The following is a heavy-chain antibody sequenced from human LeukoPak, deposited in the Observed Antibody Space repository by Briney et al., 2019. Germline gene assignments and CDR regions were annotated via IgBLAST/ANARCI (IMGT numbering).Heavy chain of an antibody. D-gene: IGHD2-2*01. CDR2: ISGSGGST. V-gene: IGHV3-23*01. J-gene: IGHJ6*03. CDR1: GFTFSSYA. CDR3: AKDSRPAAYYYYMDV. Sequence: GGSLRLSCAASGFTFSSYAMSWVRQAPGKGLEWVSAISGSGGSTYYAASVKGRFTISRDNAKNTLFLQMNSLRAEDTAVYYCAKDSRPAAYYYYMDVWGKGTTVTVSS.